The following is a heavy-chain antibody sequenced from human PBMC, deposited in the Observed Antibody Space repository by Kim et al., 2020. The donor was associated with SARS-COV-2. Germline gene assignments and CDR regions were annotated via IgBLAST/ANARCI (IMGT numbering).Heavy chain of an antibody. CDR1: GYTFTSYY. Sequence: ASVKVACKASGYTFTSYYMHCVRQAPGQGLEWIGIINPSGGSTSYAQKFQGRVTMTRDTSTSTVYMELSSLRSEDTAVYYCARAVFGVVINYYFDYWGQGTLVTVSS. CDR2: INPSGGST. J-gene: IGHJ4*02. D-gene: IGHD3-3*01. CDR3: ARAVFGVVINYYFDY. V-gene: IGHV1-46*01.